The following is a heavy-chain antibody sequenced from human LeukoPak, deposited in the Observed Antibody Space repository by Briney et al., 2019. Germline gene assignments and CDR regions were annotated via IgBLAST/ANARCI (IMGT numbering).Heavy chain of an antibody. Sequence: GGSLRLSCAASGFTFSSYSMNWVRQAPGKGLEWVSVIYSGGSTYYADSVKGRFTISRDNSKNTLYLQMNGLRAEDTAVYYCARDGAVWGQGTLVTVSS. D-gene: IGHD3-16*01. CDR3: ARDGAV. CDR1: GFTFSSYS. V-gene: IGHV3-53*01. J-gene: IGHJ4*02. CDR2: IYSGGST.